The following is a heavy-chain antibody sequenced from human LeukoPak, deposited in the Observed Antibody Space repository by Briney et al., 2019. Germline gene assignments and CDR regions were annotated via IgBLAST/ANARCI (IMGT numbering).Heavy chain of an antibody. CDR3: ARCRDSYNFFDY. V-gene: IGHV4-34*01. CDR1: GGSFSGYY. CDR2: INHSGST. D-gene: IGHD5-24*01. J-gene: IGHJ4*02. Sequence: SETLSLTCAVYGGSFSGYYWSWIRQPPGKGLEWIGEINHSGSTNYNPSLKSRVTISVDTSKNQFSLKLSSVTAADTAVYYCARCRDSYNFFDYWGQGTLVTVSS.